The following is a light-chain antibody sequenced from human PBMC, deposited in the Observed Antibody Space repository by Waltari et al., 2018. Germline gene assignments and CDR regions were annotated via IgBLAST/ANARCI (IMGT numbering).Light chain of an antibody. Sequence: SYELTQPPSVSVSPGQTARITCSGDALPNKYGYWYQQKSGQAPVLVILEDNKRRSGIPERFSGSSSGTMVTLTISGAQVEDEGDYYCYSTDRTGKQRVFGGGTKLTVL. CDR2: EDN. V-gene: IGLV3-10*01. CDR1: ALPNKY. CDR3: YSTDRTGKQRV. J-gene: IGLJ2*01.